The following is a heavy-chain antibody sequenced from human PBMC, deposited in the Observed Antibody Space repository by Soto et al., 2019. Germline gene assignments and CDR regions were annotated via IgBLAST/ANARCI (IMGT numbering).Heavy chain of an antibody. D-gene: IGHD2-2*01. CDR3: SKSVYCTSTSCYASYPLDS. Sequence: HPGGSLRLSCAASGFTFSSYAMSWVRQAPGKGLEWVSAISGSGGSTYYADSVKGRFTISRDNSKNTLYLQMNSLRAEDTAVYYCSKSVYCTSTSCYASYPLDSRGRGPLVTVSS. CDR2: ISGSGGST. V-gene: IGHV3-23*01. J-gene: IGHJ4*02. CDR1: GFTFSSYA.